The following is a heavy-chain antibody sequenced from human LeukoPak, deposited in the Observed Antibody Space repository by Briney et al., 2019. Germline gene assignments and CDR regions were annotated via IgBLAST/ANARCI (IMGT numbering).Heavy chain of an antibody. J-gene: IGHJ4*02. CDR1: GFTFSSYG. D-gene: IGHD3-9*01. CDR2: ISYDGSNK. V-gene: IGHV3-30*18. CDR3: AKALLRYFDWLPFDY. Sequence: PGGSLRLSCAASGFTFSSYGMHWVRQAPGKGLEWVAVISYDGSNKYYADSVKGRFTISRDNSKNTLYLQMNSLRAEDTAVYYCAKALLRYFDWLPFDYWGQGTLVTVSS.